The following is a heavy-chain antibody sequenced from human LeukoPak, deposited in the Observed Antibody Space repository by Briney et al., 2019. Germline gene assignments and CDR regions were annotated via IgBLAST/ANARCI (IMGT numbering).Heavy chain of an antibody. Sequence: GGSLRLSCAASGFTFSSYGMHWVRQAPGKGLEWVAVISYDGSNKYYADSVKGRFTISRDNSKNTLYLQMNSLRAEDTAVYYCAKAASGGSSWYRDWGQGTLVTVSS. D-gene: IGHD6-13*01. V-gene: IGHV3-30*18. CDR3: AKAASGGSSWYRD. J-gene: IGHJ4*02. CDR2: ISYDGSNK. CDR1: GFTFSSYG.